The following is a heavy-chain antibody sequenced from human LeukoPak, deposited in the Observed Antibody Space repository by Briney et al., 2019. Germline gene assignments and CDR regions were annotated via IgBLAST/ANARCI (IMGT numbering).Heavy chain of an antibody. V-gene: IGHV3-72*01. CDR3: ARDKVYGMDV. CDR2: IRNKDNSYTA. CDR1: GFTFSDHY. J-gene: IGHJ6*02. Sequence: PGGSLRLSCAASGFTFSDHYTAWVRQAPGKGLEWVGRIRNKDNSYTADYAAAVKGRFTISRDDSKNSLYLQMNSLKTEDTAVYYCARDKVYGMDVWGQGTTVTVSS.